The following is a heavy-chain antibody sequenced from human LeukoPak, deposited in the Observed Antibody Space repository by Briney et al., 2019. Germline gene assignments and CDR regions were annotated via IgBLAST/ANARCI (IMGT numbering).Heavy chain of an antibody. CDR2: IYYTGMT. D-gene: IGHD2-8*01. CDR1: DGSISNYF. J-gene: IGHJ4*02. V-gene: IGHV4-59*08. Sequence: SGTLSLTCTAPDGSISNYFWSWIRQPPGKGLEWVGYIYYTGMTNSNPSLKSRVTISMDTSKNQFSLNLRSVTAADTAIYYCARHGRMVIMSKFSTGIDQWGQGTLVTVSS. CDR3: ARHGRMVIMSKFSTGIDQ.